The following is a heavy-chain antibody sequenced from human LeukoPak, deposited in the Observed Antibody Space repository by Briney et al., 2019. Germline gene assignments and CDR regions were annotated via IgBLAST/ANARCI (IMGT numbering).Heavy chain of an antibody. CDR1: GFTFRSYW. D-gene: IGHD5-12*01. CDR3: ARVGYSGWNLEY. V-gene: IGHV3-7*01. Sequence: GGSLRLSCAASGFTFRSYWMSWVRQAPGKGLEWVANINQGGSVKYYVDSVRGRFTISRDDAKNSLYVQMNSLRDEDTAVYYCARVGYSGWNLEYWGQGTLVTVSS. J-gene: IGHJ4*02. CDR2: INQGGSVK.